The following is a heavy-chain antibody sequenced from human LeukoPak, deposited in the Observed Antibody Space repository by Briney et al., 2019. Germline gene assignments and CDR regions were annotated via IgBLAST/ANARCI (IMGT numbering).Heavy chain of an antibody. D-gene: IGHD3-22*01. J-gene: IGHJ3*02. Sequence: GGSLRLSCAASGFTFSSYGMHWVRQAPGKGLEWVAFIRYDGSNKYYADSVKGRFTISRDNSKNTPYLQMNSLRAEDTAVYYCAKTLAPGYYYDSSGYTDAFDIWGQGTMVTVSS. V-gene: IGHV3-30*02. CDR3: AKTLAPGYYYDSSGYTDAFDI. CDR2: IRYDGSNK. CDR1: GFTFSSYG.